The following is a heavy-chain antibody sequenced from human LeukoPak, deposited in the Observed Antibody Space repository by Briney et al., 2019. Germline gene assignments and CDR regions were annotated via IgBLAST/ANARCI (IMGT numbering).Heavy chain of an antibody. J-gene: IGHJ3*02. CDR2: VHYSGST. D-gene: IGHD5-18*01. V-gene: IGHV4-34*01. Sequence: SETLSLTCAVYGGSFSGYYWGWIRQPPGKGLEWIGSVHYSGSTYYNPSLKSRLTISVDTSKNEFSLKLSSVTAADTAVYYCARDGLWIQNAFDIWGQGTMVTVSA. CDR3: ARDGLWIQNAFDI. CDR1: GGSFSGYY.